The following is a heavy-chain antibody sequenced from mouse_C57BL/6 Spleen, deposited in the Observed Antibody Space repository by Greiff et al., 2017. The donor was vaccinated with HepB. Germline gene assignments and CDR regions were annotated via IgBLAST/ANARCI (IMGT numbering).Heavy chain of an antibody. J-gene: IGHJ4*01. D-gene: IGHD2-1*01. CDR2: IWSGGST. Sequence: VQLKESGPGLVQPSQSLSITCTVSGFSLTSYGVHWVRQSPGKGLEWLGVIWSGGSTDYNAAFISRLSISKDNSKSQVFFKMNSRQADDTAIYYCARGGYGNYEYYAMDYWGQGTSVTVSS. CDR1: GFSLTSYG. CDR3: ARGGYGNYEYYAMDY. V-gene: IGHV2-2*01.